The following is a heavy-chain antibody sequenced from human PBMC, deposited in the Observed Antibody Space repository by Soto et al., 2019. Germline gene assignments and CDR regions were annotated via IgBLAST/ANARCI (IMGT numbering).Heavy chain of an antibody. D-gene: IGHD3-22*01. J-gene: IGHJ5*01. CDR3: STRAYDTNGYYRFDP. Sequence: LSLTCAVYVGSFSGHSWTWIRQSPGKGLEWIGDINHSGRVNYSPSLKSRVTISLDTSKNQFSLTLSAVTAADTAMYYCSTRAYDTNGYYRFDPWGQGTLVTVSS. CDR1: VGSFSGHS. V-gene: IGHV4-34*01. CDR2: INHSGRV.